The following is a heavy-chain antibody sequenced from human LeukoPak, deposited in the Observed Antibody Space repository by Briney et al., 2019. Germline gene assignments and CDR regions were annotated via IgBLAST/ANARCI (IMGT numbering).Heavy chain of an antibody. CDR3: STVEHF. Sequence: GSLRLSCSAPGLTLSGYWMHWVRQIPGKGLVWVSRIDSDGSGTSYADSVKGRFTISRDDVKNMLYLQMNSLRVEDTGLYYCSTVEHFWGQGTLVTVSS. V-gene: IGHV3-74*01. D-gene: IGHD1/OR15-1a*01. J-gene: IGHJ4*02. CDR1: GLTLSGYW. CDR2: IDSDGSGT.